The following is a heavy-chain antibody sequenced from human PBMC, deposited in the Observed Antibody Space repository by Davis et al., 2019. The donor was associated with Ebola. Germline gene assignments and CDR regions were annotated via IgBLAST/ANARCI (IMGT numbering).Heavy chain of an antibody. V-gene: IGHV3-48*03. D-gene: IGHD3-22*01. J-gene: IGHJ4*02. Sequence: PGGSLRLSCAASGFTFSSYEMNWVRQAPGKGLEWVSYISSSGSTIYYADSVKGRFTISRDNAKNSLYLQMNSLRAEDTAVYYCARDRWGGDSSGYYYDYWGQGTLVTVSS. CDR3: ARDRWGGDSSGYYYDY. CDR1: GFTFSSYE. CDR2: ISSSGSTI.